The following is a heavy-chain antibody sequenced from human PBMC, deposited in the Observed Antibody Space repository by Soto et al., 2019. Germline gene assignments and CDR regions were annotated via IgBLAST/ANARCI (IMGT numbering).Heavy chain of an antibody. CDR2: ISGYNGKT. CDR1: GYTFTSYG. CDR3: ARARYCSGNRCLYYFDY. D-gene: IGHD2-2*01. Sequence: ASVKVSCKASGYTFTSYGPSWVRQAPGQGLEWMGWISGYNGKTKYAQKLQDRVTITKDTSSRRAYMELRSLRSDDTAVYYCARARYCSGNRCLYYFDYWGQGTLVTVSS. J-gene: IGHJ4*02. V-gene: IGHV1-18*01.